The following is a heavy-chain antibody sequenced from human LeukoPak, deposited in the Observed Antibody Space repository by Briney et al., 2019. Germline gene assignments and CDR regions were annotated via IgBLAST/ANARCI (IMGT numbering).Heavy chain of an antibody. J-gene: IGHJ3*01. D-gene: IGHD5-18*01. V-gene: IGHV3-23*01. CDR2: ITGSGGRT. CDR3: TTLRPYIQPR. Sequence: GGSLRLSCAASGFTFSSYAMNWVRQAPGKGLEWVSAITGSGGRTYYADSVKGRFTISRDNSKNTLYLQMNSLKTEDTAVYYCTTLRPYIQPRWGQGTMVTVSS. CDR1: GFTFSSYA.